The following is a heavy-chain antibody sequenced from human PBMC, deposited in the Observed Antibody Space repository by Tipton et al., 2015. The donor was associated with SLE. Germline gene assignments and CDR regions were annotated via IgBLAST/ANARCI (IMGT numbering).Heavy chain of an antibody. D-gene: IGHD2-2*01. CDR1: GFTLRNYI. CDR3: ARGVGYCSTTGCYYFDY. V-gene: IGHV3-21*01. CDR2: ISSASTYI. Sequence: SLRLSCAASGFTLRNYIMNWVRQAPGKGLEWVSSISSASTYIHYADSVKGRFTISRDNPNNSLYLQMDSLRAEDTAVYYCARGVGYCSTTGCYYFDYWGQGILVTVSS. J-gene: IGHJ4*02.